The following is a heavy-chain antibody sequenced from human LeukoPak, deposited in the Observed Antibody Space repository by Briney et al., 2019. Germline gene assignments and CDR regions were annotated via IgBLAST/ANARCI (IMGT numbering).Heavy chain of an antibody. CDR1: GYTFTGYY. V-gene: IGHV1-69*13. Sequence: SVKVSCKASGYTFTGYYMHWVRQAPGQGLEWMGGIIPIFGTANYAQKFQGRVTITADESTSTAYMELSSLRSEDTAVYYCASHKTWELPAYWGQGTLVTVSS. CDR3: ASHKTWELPAY. D-gene: IGHD1-26*01. CDR2: IIPIFGTA. J-gene: IGHJ4*02.